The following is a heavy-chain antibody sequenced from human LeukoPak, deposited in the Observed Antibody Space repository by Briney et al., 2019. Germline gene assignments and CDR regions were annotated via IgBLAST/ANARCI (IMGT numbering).Heavy chain of an antibody. D-gene: IGHD6-13*01. Sequence: GASVKVSCKASGCTFTSYAMNWVRQAPGQGLEWMGWINTNTGNPTYAQGFTGRFVFSLDTSVSTAYLQISSLKAEDTAVYYCARDTGSYSSSWYVMGSGYYYMDVWGKGTTVTVSS. CDR2: INTNTGNP. CDR1: GCTFTSYA. CDR3: ARDTGSYSSSWYVMGSGYYYMDV. J-gene: IGHJ6*03. V-gene: IGHV7-4-1*02.